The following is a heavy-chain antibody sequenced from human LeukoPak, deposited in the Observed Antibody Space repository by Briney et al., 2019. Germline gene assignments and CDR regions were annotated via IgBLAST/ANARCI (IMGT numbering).Heavy chain of an antibody. CDR2: IIPIFGTA. CDR3: ARDREMATIRGFDY. D-gene: IGHD5-24*01. V-gene: IGHV1-69*13. J-gene: IGHJ4*02. CDR1: GYTFTGYY. Sequence: GASVKVSCKASGYTFTGYYMHWVRQAPGQGLEWMGGIIPIFGTANYAQKFQGRVTITADESTSTAYMELSSLRSEDTAVYYCARDREMATIRGFDYWGQGTLVTVSS.